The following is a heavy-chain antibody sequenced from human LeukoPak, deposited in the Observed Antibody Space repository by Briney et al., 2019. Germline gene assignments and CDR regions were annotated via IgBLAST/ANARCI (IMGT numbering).Heavy chain of an antibody. CDR2: IGRSSSPI. Sequence: GGSLRLSCAASGFTFSTYSMNWVRQAPGKGLEWVSYIGRSSSPIYYADSVKGRFTISGDNAKNSLYLQMNSLRAEDTAVYYCARGAYYYEDWGQGTLVTVSS. J-gene: IGHJ4*02. D-gene: IGHD3-22*01. CDR1: GFTFSTYS. V-gene: IGHV3-48*01. CDR3: ARGAYYYED.